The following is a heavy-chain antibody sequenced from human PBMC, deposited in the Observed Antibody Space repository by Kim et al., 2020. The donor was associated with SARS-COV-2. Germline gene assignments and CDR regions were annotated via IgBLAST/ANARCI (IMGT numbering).Heavy chain of an antibody. J-gene: IGHJ5*01. D-gene: IGHD6-19*01. CDR3: AKDHPNSGGAACDS. Sequence: GGSLRLSCVASGFTFSSRAMSWVRQTPEKGLEWVASINNGGNPYYADSVQGRFTDARDITKATLYLQMNRLRAEDTARYYCAKDHPNSGGAACDSWG. CDR1: GFTFSSRA. CDR2: INNGGNP. V-gene: IGHV3-23*01.